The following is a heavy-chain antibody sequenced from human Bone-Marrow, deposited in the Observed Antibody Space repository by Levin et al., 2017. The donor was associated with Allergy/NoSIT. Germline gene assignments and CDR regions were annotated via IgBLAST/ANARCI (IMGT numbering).Heavy chain of an antibody. CDR1: GDTFNNYP. J-gene: IGHJ4*02. Sequence: SVKVSCKAPGDTFNNYPISWMRQAPGQGLEWMGGIIPLSLTTKYAQKFQGRVTITADESTNTVYLELSSLLSEDTAFYYCASHPTTVLTSYLDYWGQGTLLTVSS. V-gene: IGHV1-69*13. CDR3: ASHPTTVLTSYLDY. CDR2: IIPLSLTT. D-gene: IGHD4/OR15-4a*01.